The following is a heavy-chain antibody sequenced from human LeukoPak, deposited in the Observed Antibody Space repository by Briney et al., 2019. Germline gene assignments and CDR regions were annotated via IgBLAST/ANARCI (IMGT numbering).Heavy chain of an antibody. CDR1: GYTFTSYG. D-gene: IGHD2-2*01. CDR3: ARENIVVVPAAPYYYYGMDV. CDR2: ISAYNGNT. J-gene: IGHJ6*02. Sequence: GASVKVSCKASGYTFTSYGISWVRQAPGQGLEWMGWISAYNGNTNYAQKLQGRVTMTTDTSTSTAYMELRSLRSDDTAVYYCARENIVVVPAAPYYYYGMDVWGQGTTVTVSS. V-gene: IGHV1-18*01.